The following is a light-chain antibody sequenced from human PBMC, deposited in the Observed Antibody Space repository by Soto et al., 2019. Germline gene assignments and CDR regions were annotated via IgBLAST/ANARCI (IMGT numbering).Light chain of an antibody. J-gene: IGKJ1*01. CDR2: GAS. CDR3: QQYGSSPGT. CDR1: QSVSSSY. V-gene: IGKV3-20*01. Sequence: EIVLTHSPGTLSLSPGERATLSCRASQSVSSSYLAWYQQKPGQAPRLLIYGASSRATGIPDRFSGSGSGTDFTLTISRLEPEDFAVYYCQQYGSSPGTFGQGTKVDIK.